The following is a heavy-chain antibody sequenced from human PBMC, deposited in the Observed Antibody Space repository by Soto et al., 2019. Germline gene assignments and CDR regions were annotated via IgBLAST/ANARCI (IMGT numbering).Heavy chain of an antibody. CDR3: DKDRGFRAGPGMDV. J-gene: IGHJ6*02. CDR2: ISARGGTT. CDR1: GFTFSNYA. V-gene: IGHV3-23*01. D-gene: IGHD6-19*01. Sequence: EVQLLESGGALVQPGGSLRLSCEASGFTFSNYAMSWVRQAPGKGLEWVTCISARGGTTYYVDSVKGRFTISRDNSKNTLYLQINALRAEDRDVYSCDKDRGFRAGPGMDVRGQGTTVTVSS.